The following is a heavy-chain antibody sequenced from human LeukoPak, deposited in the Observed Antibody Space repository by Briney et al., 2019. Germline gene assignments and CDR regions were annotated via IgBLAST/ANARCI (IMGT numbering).Heavy chain of an antibody. V-gene: IGHV4-34*01. Sequence: PSETLSLTCAVYGVSFSGYYWSWLRQPPGKGLEWIGEINHSGSTNYNPSLKSRVTISVDTSKNQFSLKLGSVTAADTAVYYCARGTRRGWFDPWGQGTLVTVSS. CDR1: GVSFSGYY. CDR2: INHSGST. J-gene: IGHJ5*02. CDR3: ARGTRRGWFDP.